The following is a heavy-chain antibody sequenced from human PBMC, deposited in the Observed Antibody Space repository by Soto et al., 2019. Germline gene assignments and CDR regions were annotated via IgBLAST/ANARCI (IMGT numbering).Heavy chain of an antibody. V-gene: IGHV5-51*01. CDR2: IYPGDSDT. J-gene: IGHJ4*02. D-gene: IGHD1-26*01. CDR3: ARYRYSGSYHFDY. CDR1: GYRFSSYW. Sequence: PGESLKISCKGSGYRFSSYWIGWVRQMPGKGLEWMGIIYPGDSDTTYSPSFQGQVTISADKSISTAYLQWSSLKASDTAMYYCARYRYSGSYHFDYWGQGTLVTVSS.